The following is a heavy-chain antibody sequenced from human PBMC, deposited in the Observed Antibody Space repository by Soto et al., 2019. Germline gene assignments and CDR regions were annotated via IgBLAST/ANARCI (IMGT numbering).Heavy chain of an antibody. V-gene: IGHV3-23*01. D-gene: IGHD2-2*01. CDR1: GFTFSSYG. Sequence: EMQLLESGGGLVQPGGSLRLSCAVSGFTFSSYGMTWVRQAAGKGLEWISFSSATGSGTYYSDSVKGRFTISRDKSQNTLYLQMTSPGADDTDVYYCAKDRRAGGNYGFYADFGGQGALVIVSS. CDR2: SSATGSGT. CDR3: AKDRRAGGNYGFYADF. J-gene: IGHJ4*02.